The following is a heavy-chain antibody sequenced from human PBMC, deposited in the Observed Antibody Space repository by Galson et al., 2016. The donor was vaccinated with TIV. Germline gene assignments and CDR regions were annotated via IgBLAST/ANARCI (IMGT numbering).Heavy chain of an antibody. D-gene: IGHD3-10*01. CDR3: ARSDSYYKYALDV. Sequence: SVKVSCKASGYSFTGYFMHWVRQAPGQGLEWMGWINPKTGATTYAQEFQGRITMTRDTSASTVYMDLNRLQSDDTAVYYCARSDSYYKYALDVWGQGTTVT. J-gene: IGHJ3*01. CDR2: INPKTGAT. V-gene: IGHV1-2*02. CDR1: GYSFTGYF.